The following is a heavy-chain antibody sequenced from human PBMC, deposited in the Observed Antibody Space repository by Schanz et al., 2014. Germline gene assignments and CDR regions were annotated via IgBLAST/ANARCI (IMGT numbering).Heavy chain of an antibody. CDR3: ARDSRPNYDFLTAYYSIDY. J-gene: IGHJ4*02. CDR2: ISSSGSYI. D-gene: IGHD3-9*01. Sequence: EVQLVESGGGLVQPGRSLRLSCTASGFTFSDYAMSWFRQAPGKGLEWVSSISSSGSYIHYADSVKGRFTISRDNAKNTLYLQMNSLRAEDTAVYYCARDSRPNYDFLTAYYSIDYWGQGTLDTVSS. CDR1: GFTFSDYA. V-gene: IGHV3-21*01.